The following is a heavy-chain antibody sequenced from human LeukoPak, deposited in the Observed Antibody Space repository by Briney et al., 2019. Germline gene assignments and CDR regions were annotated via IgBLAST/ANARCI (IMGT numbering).Heavy chain of an antibody. CDR2: INHSGST. Sequence: PSETLSLTCTVSGGSISSSSYYWGWIRQPPGKGLEWIGEINHSGSTNYNPSLKSRVTISVDTSKNQFSLKLSSVTAADTAVYYCARSGASCHYYFDYWGQGTLVTVSS. V-gene: IGHV4-39*07. J-gene: IGHJ4*02. D-gene: IGHD2-2*01. CDR3: ARSGASCHYYFDY. CDR1: GGSISSSSYY.